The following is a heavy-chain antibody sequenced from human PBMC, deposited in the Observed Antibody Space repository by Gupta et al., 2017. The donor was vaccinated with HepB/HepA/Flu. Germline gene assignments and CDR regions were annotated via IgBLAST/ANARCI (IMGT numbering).Heavy chain of an antibody. Sequence: EVYLLESGGGLRQPGGSLRLSCGASGFSVDSHGMNWVRKAPGQGLEWISQISVSGGVGYYADSVKGRFSISRDASKNTIYLQMNSLRAEDTAVYYGARNISSGAFDSWGQGTLVTVSS. V-gene: IGHV3-23*01. J-gene: IGHJ4*02. CDR1: GFSVDSHG. CDR2: ISVSGGVG. D-gene: IGHD3-22*01. CDR3: ARNISSGAFDS.